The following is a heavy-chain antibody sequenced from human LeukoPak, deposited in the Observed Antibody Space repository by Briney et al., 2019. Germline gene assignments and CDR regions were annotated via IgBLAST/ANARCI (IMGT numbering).Heavy chain of an antibody. V-gene: IGHV1-2*02. Sequence: GASVKVSFKASGYTFTFYYMHWVRQAPGQGLEWMGWINPNSGGTNYAQKFQGRVTMTRDTSISTAYMELSRLRSDDTAVYYCARGGKYSYGYRYYFDYWGQGTLVTVSS. D-gene: IGHD5-18*01. CDR3: ARGGKYSYGYRYYFDY. CDR2: INPNSGGT. CDR1: GYTFTFYY. J-gene: IGHJ4*02.